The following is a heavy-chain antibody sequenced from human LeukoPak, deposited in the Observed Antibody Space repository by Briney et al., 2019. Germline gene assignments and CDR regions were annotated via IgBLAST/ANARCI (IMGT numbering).Heavy chain of an antibody. Sequence: ASVKVSCKASGYTFTGYYMHWVRQAPGQGLEWMGRINPNSGGTNYAQKFQGRVTMTRDTSISTAYMELSRLRPDDTAVYYCARDPRAIAVAGTGAYWGQGTLGTVSS. D-gene: IGHD6-19*01. CDR2: INPNSGGT. CDR1: GYTFTGYY. CDR3: ARDPRAIAVAGTGAY. V-gene: IGHV1-2*06. J-gene: IGHJ4*02.